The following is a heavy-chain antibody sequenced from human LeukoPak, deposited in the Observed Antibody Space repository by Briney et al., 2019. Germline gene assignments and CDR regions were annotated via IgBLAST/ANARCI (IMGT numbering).Heavy chain of an antibody. CDR3: ARGYCSSTSCYGFDY. CDR1: GGSISSGGYS. J-gene: IGHJ4*02. Sequence: PSQTLSLTCAVSGGSISSGGYSWSWIRQPPGKGLEWIGYIYHRGSTYYNPSLKSRVTISVDRSKNQFSLKLSSVTAADTAVYYCARGYCSSTSCYGFDYWGQGTLVTVSS. D-gene: IGHD2-2*01. CDR2: IYHRGST. V-gene: IGHV4-30-2*01.